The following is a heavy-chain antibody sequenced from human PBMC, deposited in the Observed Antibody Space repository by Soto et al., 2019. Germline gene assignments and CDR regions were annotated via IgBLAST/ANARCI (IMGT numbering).Heavy chain of an antibody. Sequence: QVHLVQSGAGLKKPGASVRVSCKASGYSFTRNGISRVRQAPGQALEWMGWNSAKNGDTNYAQKFQGRVIVTTDTSTSTAYMELRSPRSDDPAVYYCVRDRDSDTWPSRDVWGQGTTVTVSS. CDR2: NSAKNGDT. CDR3: VRDRDSDTWPSRDV. D-gene: IGHD1-26*01. V-gene: IGHV1-18*01. CDR1: GYSFTRNG. J-gene: IGHJ6*02.